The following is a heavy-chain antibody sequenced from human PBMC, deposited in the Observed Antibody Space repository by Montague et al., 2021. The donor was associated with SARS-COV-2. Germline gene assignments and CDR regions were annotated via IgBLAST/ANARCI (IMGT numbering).Heavy chain of an antibody. Sequence: SETLSLTSAVYGGSLSGYYWSWIRQSPEKGLEWIGEINHSANTKYNPSLKSPVTISIDTSKNQFSLKMTSVTAADTATYYCASGIYPSGSYYNRYYYGLNIWGPGTTVIVSS. CDR2: INHSANT. CDR3: ASGIYPSGSYYNRYYYGLNI. V-gene: IGHV4-34*01. J-gene: IGHJ6*02. D-gene: IGHD3-10*01. CDR1: GGSLSGYY.